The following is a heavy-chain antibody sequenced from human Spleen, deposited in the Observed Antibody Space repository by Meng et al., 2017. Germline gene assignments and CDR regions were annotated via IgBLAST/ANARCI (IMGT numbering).Heavy chain of an antibody. Sequence: VQLQQGGSGVFKPSETLSHTCAVFGGSLSGYYCNWFRQPPGKGLEWIGGSDHFGNTIYNPSLKGRLTISVDTSKNQISLRLTSVIAADTAVYYCVYFWSGYFTSGQGTLVTVSS. D-gene: IGHD3-3*01. V-gene: IGHV4-34*01. CDR3: VYFWSGYFT. CDR2: SDHFGNT. J-gene: IGHJ5*02. CDR1: GGSLSGYY.